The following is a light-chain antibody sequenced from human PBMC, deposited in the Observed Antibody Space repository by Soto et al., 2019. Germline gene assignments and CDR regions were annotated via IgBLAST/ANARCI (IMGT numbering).Light chain of an antibody. Sequence: DIRMTRSLASLSASVGDEGSITCRASQTIMTYLNWYQLKPGKPPRLLIYAASSLQSGVPSRFSGSGSGTDFTLTISSLQPEDFATYSCQQSYNSPQPFGRGTKVDNK. CDR2: AAS. CDR1: QTIMTY. CDR3: QQSYNSPQP. V-gene: IGKV1-39*01. J-gene: IGKJ1*01.